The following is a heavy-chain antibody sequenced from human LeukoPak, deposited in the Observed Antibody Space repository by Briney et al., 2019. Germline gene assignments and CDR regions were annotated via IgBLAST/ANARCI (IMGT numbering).Heavy chain of an antibody. CDR3: ARHLSGITGYTYGRGIDY. CDR1: GFTFSSYW. CDR2: IKKDGSEK. Sequence: GSLRLSSAASGFTFSSYWMSWVRPAPGKGLEWVANIKKDGSEKYSVDSVKGRFTISRDNAKTSLYLQMNSLRAEDTAVYYCARHLSGITGYTYGRGIDYWGQGTLVTVSS. V-gene: IGHV3-7*01. J-gene: IGHJ4*02. D-gene: IGHD5-18*01.